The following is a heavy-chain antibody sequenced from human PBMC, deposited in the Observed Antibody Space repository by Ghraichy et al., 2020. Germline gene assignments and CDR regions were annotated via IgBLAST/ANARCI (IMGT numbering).Heavy chain of an antibody. D-gene: IGHD1-26*01. CDR3: AKDRGSGSYSFGMDV. CDR1: GFTFNRFA. Sequence: GGSLRLSCAASGFTFNRFAMTWVRQAPGQGLEWVSTITSSSNYLYYADSVKGRFTISRDNAKNSLFLQLSSLTAEDTAVYYCAKDRGSGSYSFGMDVWGQGTSVTVSS. CDR2: ITSSSNYL. J-gene: IGHJ6*02. V-gene: IGHV3-21*01.